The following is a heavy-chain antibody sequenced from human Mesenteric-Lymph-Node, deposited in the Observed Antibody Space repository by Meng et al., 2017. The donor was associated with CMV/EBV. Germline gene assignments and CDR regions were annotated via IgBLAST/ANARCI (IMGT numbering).Heavy chain of an antibody. CDR1: GFTFSSYW. J-gene: IGHJ4*02. Sequence: LSCAASGFTFSSYWMHWVRQAPGKGLMWVSRIISDGSSTIYADSVKGRFTISRDNAKNTLYLQMNSLRAEDTAVYYCARDHEGLDYWGQGTLVTVSS. CDR2: IISDGSST. V-gene: IGHV3-74*01. CDR3: ARDHEGLDY.